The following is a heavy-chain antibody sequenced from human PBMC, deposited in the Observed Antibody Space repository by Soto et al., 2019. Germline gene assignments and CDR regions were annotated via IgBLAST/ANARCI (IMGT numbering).Heavy chain of an antibody. V-gene: IGHV4-31*03. D-gene: IGHD6-6*01. CDR2: ISYTGRT. CDR3: ARGSFSSSSSCFDP. J-gene: IGHJ5*02. CDR1: GGSISSDANF. Sequence: PSETLSLTCTVSGGSISSDANFWSWIRQLPGRGLEWIGYISYTGRTYYTPSLNSRLTISLDTSKNLFSLRLSAVTAADTAVYFCARGSFSSSSSCFDPWRQRTLVTVSS.